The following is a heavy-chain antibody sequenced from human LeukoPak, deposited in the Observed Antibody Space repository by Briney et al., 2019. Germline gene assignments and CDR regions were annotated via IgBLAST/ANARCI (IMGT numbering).Heavy chain of an antibody. Sequence: GGSLRLSCVASRFTFSTYGMNWVRQAPGKGLEWVSSISSRGDYIYYADSMKGRLTISRDNAKNSLYLQMNSLGAEDTAVYYCARDLWDSDYYGMDVWGQGTTVTVSS. J-gene: IGHJ6*02. V-gene: IGHV3-21*01. CDR1: RFTFSTYG. CDR2: ISSRGDYI. D-gene: IGHD1-26*01. CDR3: ARDLWDSDYYGMDV.